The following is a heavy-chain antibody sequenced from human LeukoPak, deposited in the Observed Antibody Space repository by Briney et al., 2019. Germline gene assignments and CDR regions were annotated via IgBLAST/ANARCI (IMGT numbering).Heavy chain of an antibody. Sequence: PGGSLRLSCAASGFTFSNYWMHWVRQAPGKGLVWVSRINLDGNYTSYADSVKGRFTISRDNAKNTLYLQMNSLRAEDTAVFYCAREYGPYFDYWGQGTLVTVSS. CDR3: AREYGPYFDY. CDR1: GFTFSNYW. V-gene: IGHV3-74*01. D-gene: IGHD3-10*01. J-gene: IGHJ4*02. CDR2: INLDGNYT.